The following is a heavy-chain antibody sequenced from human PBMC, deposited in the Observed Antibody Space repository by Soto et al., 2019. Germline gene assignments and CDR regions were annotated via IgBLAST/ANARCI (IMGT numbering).Heavy chain of an antibody. Sequence: SETLSLTCTVAGGSISSGVYYWSWIRQHPGKGLEWIGYIYYSGTTYYNPSLKSRVTISVDTSKNQFSLKLSSVSADDTAVYYRARDSGYGSGSSVNHYLDYWGHGTQVTVSS. J-gene: IGHJ4*01. V-gene: IGHV4-31*03. D-gene: IGHD3-10*01. CDR2: IYYSGTT. CDR1: GGSISSGVYY. CDR3: ARDSGYGSGSSVNHYLDY.